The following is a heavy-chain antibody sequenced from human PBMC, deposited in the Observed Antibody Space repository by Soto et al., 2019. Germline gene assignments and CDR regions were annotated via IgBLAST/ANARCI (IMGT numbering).Heavy chain of an antibody. CDR3: VKGMASGDFGMDV. CDR1: GITFSSYA. J-gene: IGHJ6*02. CDR2: ISGTT. V-gene: IGHV3-23*01. Sequence: GGSLRLSCAASGITFSSYAMTWVRQAPGKGLEWVSGISGTTYYADSVKGQFTISRDHSKNTLYLQMNSLRAEDTAVYYCVKGMASGDFGMDVGGQGTTVTVSS. D-gene: IGHD6-13*01.